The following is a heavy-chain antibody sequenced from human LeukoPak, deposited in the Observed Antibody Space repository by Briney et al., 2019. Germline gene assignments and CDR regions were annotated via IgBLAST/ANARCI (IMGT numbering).Heavy chain of an antibody. J-gene: IGHJ4*02. CDR2: IYQSGST. CDR1: GDSISSDNW. V-gene: IGHV4-4*02. D-gene: IGHD5-24*01. CDR3: ARNPRDGYTFDY. Sequence: SGTLSLTCTVSGDSISSDNWWSWVRQPPGKGLEWIGEIYQSGSTNYNPSLKSRVTISLDKSKNQFSLNLNSVTAADTAVYYCARNPRDGYTFDYWGQGTLVTVSS.